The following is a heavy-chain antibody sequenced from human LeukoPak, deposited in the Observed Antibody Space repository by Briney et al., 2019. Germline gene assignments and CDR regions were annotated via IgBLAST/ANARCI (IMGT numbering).Heavy chain of an antibody. D-gene: IGHD3-22*01. J-gene: IGHJ4*02. CDR3: ARYYYDSSGYYYSPDY. V-gene: IGHV1-69*06. CDR2: IIPIFGTA. Sequence: ASVKVSCKASGGTFSSYAISWVRQAPGQGLEWMGGIIPIFGTANYAQKFQGRVTITADKSTSTAYMELSSLRSEDTAVYYCARYYYDSSGYYYSPDYWGQGTLVTVSS. CDR1: GGTFSSYA.